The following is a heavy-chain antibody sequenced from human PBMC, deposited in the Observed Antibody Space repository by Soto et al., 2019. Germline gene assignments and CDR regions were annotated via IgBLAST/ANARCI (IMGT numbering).Heavy chain of an antibody. CDR3: ARVRGEYYYALDV. V-gene: IGHV3-74*01. Sequence: PGGSLRLSCAASGFSVSSYWMDWVRQPPGKGLEWVSRIESDGSRRSYADSVKGRFTISRDNAKNTLYLQLNSLRAEDTAVYYCARVRGEYYYALDVWGQGTTVTVSS. CDR2: IESDGSRR. CDR1: GFSVSSYW. J-gene: IGHJ6*02.